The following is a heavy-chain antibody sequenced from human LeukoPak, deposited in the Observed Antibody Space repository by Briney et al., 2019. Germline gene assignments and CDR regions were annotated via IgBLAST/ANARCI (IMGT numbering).Heavy chain of an antibody. D-gene: IGHD4-11*01. CDR1: ADSITMYY. J-gene: IGHJ6*03. Sequence: SETLSLNCTVSADSITMYYWTWLRQPPGKGLEWIGYVDHTGSTKFNPSLNGRVSISRDTSKNFFSLRLRSVTAADTAVYFCARGRVSSSTWYSTYYYFFYMDFWGKGTTVTVPS. V-gene: IGHV4-59*01. CDR3: ARGRVSSSTWYSTYYYFFYMDF. CDR2: VDHTGST.